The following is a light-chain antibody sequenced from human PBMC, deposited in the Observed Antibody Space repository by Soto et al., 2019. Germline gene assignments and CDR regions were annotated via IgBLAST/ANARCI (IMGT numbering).Light chain of an antibody. CDR2: EVS. V-gene: IGLV2-14*01. J-gene: IGLJ3*02. CDR1: SSDVGGYNY. Sequence: QSVLTQPAYVSGSPGQSITISCTGTSSDVGGYNYVSWYQPNPGKAPKLMIYEVSNRPSGVSNRFSGFKSGNTASLTISGLQAEYEADYYGISYTRSSARVVGGGTELTGL. CDR3: ISYTRSSARV.